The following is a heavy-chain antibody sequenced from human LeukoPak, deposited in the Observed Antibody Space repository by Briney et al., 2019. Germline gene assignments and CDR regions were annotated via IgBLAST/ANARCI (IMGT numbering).Heavy chain of an antibody. D-gene: IGHD6-13*01. CDR2: ISYDGSNK. CDR1: GFTFSSYA. Sequence: GRSLRLSCAASGFTFSSYAMHWVRQAPGKGLEWVAVISYDGSNKYYADSVKGRFTISRDNSKNTLYLQMNSLRAEDTAVYYCARGGSSWDFAFDIWGQGTMVTVSS. V-gene: IGHV3-30*04. J-gene: IGHJ3*02. CDR3: ARGGSSWDFAFDI.